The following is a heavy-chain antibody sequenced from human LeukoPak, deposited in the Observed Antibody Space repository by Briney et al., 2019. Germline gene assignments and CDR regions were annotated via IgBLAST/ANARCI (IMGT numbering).Heavy chain of an antibody. CDR3: AKFGIRGCSSSTRCYTSFFYYGMDV. CDR2: IFPHDSDT. V-gene: IGHV5-51*01. Sequence: GESLKISCKGSGYSFQDYWIGWVRQMPGKGPELMGLIFPHDSDTKYSPSFEGQVTISVDKSISTAYVQWGSLRVSDTAIYYCAKFGIRGCSSSTRCYTSFFYYGMDVWGQGTTVTVSS. CDR1: GYSFQDYW. D-gene: IGHD2-2*02. J-gene: IGHJ6*02.